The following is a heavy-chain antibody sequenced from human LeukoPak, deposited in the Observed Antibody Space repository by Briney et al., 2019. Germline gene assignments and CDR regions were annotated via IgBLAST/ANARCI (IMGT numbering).Heavy chain of an antibody. Sequence: GGSLRLSCAASSFVFSDYYMSWVRQAPGKGLQWVSYISSGGDSIYYADSVRGRFTISRDNAKNSLYLQMNSLRAEDTAVYYCAREMGGEYSSGTFYDLWGQGNMVTVSS. CDR3: AREMGGEYSSGTFYDL. CDR2: ISSGGDSI. J-gene: IGHJ5*02. D-gene: IGHD3-10*01. V-gene: IGHV3-11*01. CDR1: SFVFSDYY.